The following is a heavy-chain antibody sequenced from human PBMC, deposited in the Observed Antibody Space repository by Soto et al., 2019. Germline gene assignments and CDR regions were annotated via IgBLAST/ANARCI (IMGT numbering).Heavy chain of an antibody. Sequence: PSETLSLTCTVSGGSISSDDYYWSWIRQPPGKGLEWIGYIYYSGSTYYNPSLKSRVTISVDTSKNQFSLKLSSVTAADTAVYYCARVGTYYYDSSGYYSPGLFDYWGQGTLVTVSS. CDR1: GGSISSDDYY. D-gene: IGHD3-22*01. CDR3: ARVGTYYYDSSGYYSPGLFDY. J-gene: IGHJ4*02. CDR2: IYYSGST. V-gene: IGHV4-30-4*01.